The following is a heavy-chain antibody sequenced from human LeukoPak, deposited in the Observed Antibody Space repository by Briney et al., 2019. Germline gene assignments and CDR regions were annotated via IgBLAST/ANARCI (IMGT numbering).Heavy chain of an antibody. V-gene: IGHV4-59*01. J-gene: IGHJ4*02. CDR3: AARNWYYYDSSGYYAY. D-gene: IGHD3-22*01. CDR2: IYYSGST. CDR1: GGSISSYY. Sequence: ETLSLTCPVSGGSISSYYWSWIRQPPGKGLEWIGYIYYSGSTNYNPSLKSRVTISVDTSKNQFSLKLSSVTAADTAVYYCAARNWYYYDSSGYYAYWGQGTLVTVSS.